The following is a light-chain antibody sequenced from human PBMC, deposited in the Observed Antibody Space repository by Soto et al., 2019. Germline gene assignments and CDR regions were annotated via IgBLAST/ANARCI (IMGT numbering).Light chain of an antibody. CDR1: SSNIGSNY. J-gene: IGLJ1*01. V-gene: IGLV1-47*02. CDR3: AAWDDSLSGLYV. Sequence: QSALTQPPSASGTPGQSVTISCSGSSSNIGSNYVYWYQQLPGTAPKLLIYSNNQRPSGVPDRFSGSKSGTSASLAISGLRSEDEADYYCAAWDDSLSGLYVFGTGTKVTVL. CDR2: SNN.